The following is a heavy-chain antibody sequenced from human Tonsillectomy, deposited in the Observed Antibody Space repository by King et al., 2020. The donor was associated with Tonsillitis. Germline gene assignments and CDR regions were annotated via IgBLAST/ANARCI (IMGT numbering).Heavy chain of an antibody. J-gene: IGHJ4*02. Sequence: VQLVESGGGVVQPGRSLRLSCAASGFTFSSYGMHWVRQAPGKGLEWVAVISYDGSNKYYADSVKGRFTISRDNSKNTLYLQMNSLRAEDTAVYYCTRPADNSGYYYGEFDSWGQGTLVTVSS. CDR3: TRPADNSGYYYGEFDS. CDR2: ISYDGSNK. CDR1: GFTFSSYG. D-gene: IGHD3-22*01. V-gene: IGHV3-30*19.